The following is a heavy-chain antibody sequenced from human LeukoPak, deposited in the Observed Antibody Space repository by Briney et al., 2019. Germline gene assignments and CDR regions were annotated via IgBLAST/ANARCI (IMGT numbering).Heavy chain of an antibody. V-gene: IGHV4-4*07. CDR3: ARDISVAGSFLLSDY. Sequence: SETPSLTCTVSGGSISSYYWSWIRQPAGKGLEWIGRIYTSGSSNSNPSLKSRVTMSADTSKNQFSLKLSSVTAADTAVYYCARDISVAGSFLLSDYWGQGTLVTVSS. J-gene: IGHJ4*02. CDR2: IYTSGSS. CDR1: GGSISSYY. D-gene: IGHD6-19*01.